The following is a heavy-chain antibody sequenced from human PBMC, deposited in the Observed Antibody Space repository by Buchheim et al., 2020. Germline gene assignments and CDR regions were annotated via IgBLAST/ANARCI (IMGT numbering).Heavy chain of an antibody. Sequence: EVQLVESGGGLVQPGGSLRLSCAVSGFSLSNHWMTWVRQAPGKGLQWVANINQDGSGKFYVDAVKGRFTISRDGAKNSLYLQMNSLRAEDTAIYYRASWAGRDYWGQGT. CDR1: GFSLSNHW. D-gene: IGHD7-27*01. J-gene: IGHJ4*02. CDR2: INQDGSGK. CDR3: ASWAGRDY. V-gene: IGHV3-7*01.